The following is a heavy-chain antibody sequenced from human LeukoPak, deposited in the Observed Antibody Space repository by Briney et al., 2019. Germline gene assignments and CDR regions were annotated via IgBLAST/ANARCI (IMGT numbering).Heavy chain of an antibody. D-gene: IGHD3/OR15-3a*01. J-gene: IGHJ4*02. CDR2: IYHSGST. Sequence: SQTLSLTCAVSGGSISSGGYSWSWIRQPPGKGLEWIGYIYHSGSTYYNPSLKSRVTISVDRSKNQFSLKLSSVTAADTAVYYCARGQEGLVDYWGQRTLVTVSS. CDR1: GGSISSGGYS. CDR3: ARGQEGLVDY. V-gene: IGHV4-30-2*01.